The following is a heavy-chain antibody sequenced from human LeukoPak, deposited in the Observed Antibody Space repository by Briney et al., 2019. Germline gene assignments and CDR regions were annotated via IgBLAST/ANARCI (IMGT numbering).Heavy chain of an antibody. J-gene: IGHJ5*02. CDR1: EFTFSTYN. V-gene: IGHV3-21*06. CDR2: ISSSGGYR. D-gene: IGHD4-23*01. CDR3: ARGRWSGP. Sequence: PGGSLRLSCAASEFTFSTYNMNWVRQAPGKGLEWVSSISSSGGYRNYADSVKGRFTISRDNAENSLYLRMNSLRAEDTAVYYCARGRWSGPWGQGTLVTVSS.